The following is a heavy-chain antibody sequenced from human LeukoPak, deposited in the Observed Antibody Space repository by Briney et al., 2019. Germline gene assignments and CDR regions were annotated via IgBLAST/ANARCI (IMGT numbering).Heavy chain of an antibody. CDR2: IYPGDSDT. V-gene: IGHV5-51*01. CDR3: ARQDYYGSGSCMWDNWFDP. J-gene: IGHJ5*02. Sequence: GESLKISCKGSGYSFTSYWIGWVRQMPGKGLEWMGIIYPGDSDTRYSPSFQGQVTISADRSISAAYLQWSSLEASDTAMYYCARQDYYGSGSCMWDNWFDPWGQGTLVTVSS. D-gene: IGHD3-10*01. CDR1: GYSFTSYW.